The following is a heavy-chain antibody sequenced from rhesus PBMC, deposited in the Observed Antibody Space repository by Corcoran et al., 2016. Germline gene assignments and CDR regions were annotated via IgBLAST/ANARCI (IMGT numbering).Heavy chain of an antibody. CDR2: INGNSGST. D-gene: IGHD3-16*01. V-gene: IGHV4-80*01. Sequence: VQLQESGPGLVKPSETLSLTCAVSGASIRSSWWSWIRQPPGKGLEWIGEINGNSGSTYFNPSLKSRVTISTDASKNQLSLILNSVTAADTAVYYCARGGYYSGSYYHSFDYWGQGVLVTVSS. J-gene: IGHJ4*01. CDR1: GASIRSSW. CDR3: ARGGYYSGSYYHSFDY.